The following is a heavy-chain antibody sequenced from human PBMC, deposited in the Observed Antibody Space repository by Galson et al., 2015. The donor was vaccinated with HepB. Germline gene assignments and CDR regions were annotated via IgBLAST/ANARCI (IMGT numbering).Heavy chain of an antibody. D-gene: IGHD2-15*01. CDR3: AREDRNAYDFFDY. Sequence: LRLSCAVSGFSFRSYTMHWVRQAPGKGLEWMSSISYNGDTQNYVDSVKGRFTTSRDNSKGTLYLQMNGLRPEDTAVYYCAREDRNAYDFFDYWGQGTLVSVSP. J-gene: IGHJ4*02. V-gene: IGHV3-30*04. CDR1: GFSFRSYT. CDR2: ISYNGDTQ.